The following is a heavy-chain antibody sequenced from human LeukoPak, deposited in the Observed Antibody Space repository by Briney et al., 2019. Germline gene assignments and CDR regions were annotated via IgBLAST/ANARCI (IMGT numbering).Heavy chain of an antibody. CDR2: ISYDGSNK. Sequence: GGSLRLSCAASGFTFSSYAMHWVRQAPGKGLEWVAVISYDGSNKYYADSVKGRFTISRDNSKNTLYLQMNSLRAEDTAVYYCARDSTYYYGSGSYGWGQGTLVTVSS. CDR3: ARDSTYYYGSGSYG. J-gene: IGHJ4*02. D-gene: IGHD3-10*01. CDR1: GFTFSSYA. V-gene: IGHV3-30-3*01.